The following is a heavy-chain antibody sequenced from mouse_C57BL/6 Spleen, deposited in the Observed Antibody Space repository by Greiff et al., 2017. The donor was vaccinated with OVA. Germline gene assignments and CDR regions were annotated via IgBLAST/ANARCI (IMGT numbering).Heavy chain of an antibody. CDR2: IYPGDGDT. CDR1: GYAFSSSW. J-gene: IGHJ2*01. V-gene: IGHV1-82*01. D-gene: IGHD1-1*01. Sequence: QVQLQQSGPELVKPGASVKISCKASGYAFSSSWMNWVKQRPGKGLEWIGRIYPGDGDTNYDGKFKGKATLTADKSSSTAYMQLSSLTSEDSAVYFCARGSTTVVAPFDYWGQGTTLTVSS. CDR3: ARGSTTVVAPFDY.